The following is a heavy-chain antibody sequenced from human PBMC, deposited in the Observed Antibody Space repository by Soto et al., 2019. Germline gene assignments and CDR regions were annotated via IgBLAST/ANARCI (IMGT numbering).Heavy chain of an antibody. CDR3: ATPSQPKQPFDY. Sequence: ASVKVSCKVSGYTLTELSMHWVRQAPGKGLEWMGGFDPEDGETIYAQKFQGRVTMTEDTSTDTAYMELSSLRSEDTAVYYCATPSQPKQPFDYWGQGTLVTVSS. J-gene: IGHJ4*02. CDR1: GYTLTELS. D-gene: IGHD1-1*01. CDR2: FDPEDGET. V-gene: IGHV1-24*01.